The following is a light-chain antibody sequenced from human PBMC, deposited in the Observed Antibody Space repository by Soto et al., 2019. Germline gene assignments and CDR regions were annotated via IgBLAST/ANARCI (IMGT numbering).Light chain of an antibody. V-gene: IGKV3-20*01. CDR1: QSVSSSY. CDR3: QQYGSSPGT. Sequence: EIVLTQSPGTLSLSPGERATLSCRASQSVSSSYLAWYQQKPGQAPRLLIYGASSRATGIPDRFSGSGSGTDFTLTISSLEPEGFAVYYCQQYGSSPGTFGQGTKLEIK. CDR2: GAS. J-gene: IGKJ2*01.